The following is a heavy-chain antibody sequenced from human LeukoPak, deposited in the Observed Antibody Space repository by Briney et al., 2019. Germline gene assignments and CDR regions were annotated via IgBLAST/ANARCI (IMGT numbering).Heavy chain of an antibody. CDR2: IRYDGSNK. V-gene: IGHV3-30*02. CDR1: GFTFSSYG. J-gene: IGHJ4*02. Sequence: GGSLRLSCAASGFTFSSYGMHWVRQAPGKGLEWVAFIRYDGSNKYYADSVKGRFTISRDNSKNTLYLQMNSLRAEDTPVYYCALCEGGIAARTLDYWGQGTLVTVSS. D-gene: IGHD6-6*01. CDR3: ALCEGGIAARTLDY.